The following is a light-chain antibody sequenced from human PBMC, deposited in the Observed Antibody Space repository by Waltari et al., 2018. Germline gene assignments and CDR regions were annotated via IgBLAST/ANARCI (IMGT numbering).Light chain of an antibody. CDR2: DNY. CDR3: ATWDNRLTAVV. CDR1: SSNIGNYF. J-gene: IGLJ2*01. V-gene: IGLV1-51*01. Sequence: QSVLTQPPSVSAAPGQKVTISCSGSSSNIGNYFVSWYHQLPGATPKLLIYDNYKRPPGIPDRFAASKSGTSATLDITGLQIGDEADYYCATWDNRLTAVVFGGGTKLTVL.